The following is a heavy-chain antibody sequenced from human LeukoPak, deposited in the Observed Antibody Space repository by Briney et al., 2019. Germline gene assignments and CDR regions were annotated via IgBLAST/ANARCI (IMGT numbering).Heavy chain of an antibody. V-gene: IGHV5-51*01. CDR1: GYSFTSYW. Sequence: PGESLKISCKGSGYSFTSYWIGWVRQMPGKGLEWMGIIYPGDSDTRYSPSFQGQVTISADKSISTAYLQWSSLKASDTAMYYCARRGYCSSTSCYYADYWGQGTLVTVSS. CDR2: IYPGDSDT. D-gene: IGHD2-2*01. CDR3: ARRGYCSSTSCYYADY. J-gene: IGHJ4*02.